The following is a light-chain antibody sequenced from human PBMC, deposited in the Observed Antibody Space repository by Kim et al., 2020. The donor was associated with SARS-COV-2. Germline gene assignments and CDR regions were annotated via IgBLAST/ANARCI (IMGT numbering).Light chain of an antibody. V-gene: IGLV3-1*01. CDR2: QHT. CDR1: KLGDKY. CDR3: QAWDSSTAV. J-gene: IGLJ3*02. Sequence: SYELTQPPSVSVSPGQTASITCSGSKLGDKYAYWYQKKPVQSPVLVIYQHTKRPSGISQRFSGSSSGNTATLTISRAQTMDEADYYCQAWDSSTAVFGGG.